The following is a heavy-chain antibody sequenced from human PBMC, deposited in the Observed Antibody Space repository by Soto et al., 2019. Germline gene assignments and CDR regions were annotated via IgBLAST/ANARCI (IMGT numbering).Heavy chain of an antibody. D-gene: IGHD3-16*01. CDR3: ARTRGGSPPFDY. CDR1: GGSISRYY. Sequence: SETLSLTCTVSGGSISRYYWSWIRQPPGKGLEWIGYIYYSGSTNYNPSLKSRVTISVDTSKNQFSLKLSSVTAADTAVYYCARTRGGSPPFDYWGQGTLVTVSS. V-gene: IGHV4-59*01. CDR2: IYYSGST. J-gene: IGHJ4*02.